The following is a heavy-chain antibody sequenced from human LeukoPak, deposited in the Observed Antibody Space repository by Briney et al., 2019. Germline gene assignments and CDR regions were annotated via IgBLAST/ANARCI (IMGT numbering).Heavy chain of an antibody. D-gene: IGHD3-10*01. V-gene: IGHV4-59*02. CDR2: NYNSGST. Sequence: PSDTDSLTCTLSGHSVSSSYWRWIRQPPRKGLEWLGYNYNSGSTNYNPSLKSRVTISVDTCKNQFSLKLSSVTAADTAVYYCAREGSGSYYNWFDPWGQGTLVTVPS. CDR1: GHSVSSSY. J-gene: IGHJ5*02. CDR3: AREGSGSYYNWFDP.